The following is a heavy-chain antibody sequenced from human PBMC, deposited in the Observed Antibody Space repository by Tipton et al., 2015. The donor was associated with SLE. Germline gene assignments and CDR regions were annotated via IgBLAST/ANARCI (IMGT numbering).Heavy chain of an antibody. V-gene: IGHV4-31*03. CDR2: IYYSGST. D-gene: IGHD3/OR15-3a*01. Sequence: TLSLTCTVSGGSISSGGYYWSWIRQHPGKGLEWIGYIYYSGSTYYNPSLKSRVTISVDTSKNQFSLKLSSVTAADTAVYYCARDQTRGRYFDYWGQGTLVTVSS. J-gene: IGHJ4*02. CDR1: GGSISSGGYY. CDR3: ARDQTRGRYFDY.